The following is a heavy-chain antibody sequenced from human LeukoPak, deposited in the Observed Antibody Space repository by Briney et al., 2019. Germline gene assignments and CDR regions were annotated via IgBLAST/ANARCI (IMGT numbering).Heavy chain of an antibody. D-gene: IGHD6-13*01. J-gene: IGHJ4*02. CDR1: EFTFSSYG. Sequence: GGSLRLSCAASEFTFSSYGMHWVRQAPGKGLEWVAVIWYDGSNKYYADSVKGRFTISRDNSKNTLYLQMNSLRAEDTAVYYCARDQPGSSWLDYWGQGTLVTVSS. CDR2: IWYDGSNK. V-gene: IGHV3-33*01. CDR3: ARDQPGSSWLDY.